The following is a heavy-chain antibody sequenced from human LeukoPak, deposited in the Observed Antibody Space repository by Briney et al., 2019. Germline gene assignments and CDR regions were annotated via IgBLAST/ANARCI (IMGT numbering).Heavy chain of an antibody. CDR2: INPNSGGT. D-gene: IGHD4-17*01. CDR3: ARDGYGDYLEYFDS. J-gene: IGHJ4*02. V-gene: IGHV1/OR15-1*02. CDR1: VYIFTDYY. Sequence: SSVTVSCKASVYIFTDYYMHWVRQAPGQELGWMGRINPNSGGTNYAQKFQGRVTMTKDTSISTGYTELSSLRSEDTATYYCARDGYGDYLEYFDSWGQGTLVTVSS.